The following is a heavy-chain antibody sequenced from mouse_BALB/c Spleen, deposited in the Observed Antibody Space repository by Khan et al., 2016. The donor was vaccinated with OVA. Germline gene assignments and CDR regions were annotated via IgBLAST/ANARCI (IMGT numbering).Heavy chain of an antibody. CDR3: ASGNWAWFAY. CDR2: ISRDSITP. CDR1: GFTFSSFG. Sequence: EVELVESGGDLVQPGGSRKLSCAASGFTFSSFGMHWVRQAPEKGLEWVAYISRDSITPYYADTVKGRFTITRNNPRNTLFLQMTSLRSEDTAIYYCASGNWAWFAYWGQGTLVTVSA. V-gene: IGHV5-17*02. D-gene: IGHD4-1*01. J-gene: IGHJ3*01.